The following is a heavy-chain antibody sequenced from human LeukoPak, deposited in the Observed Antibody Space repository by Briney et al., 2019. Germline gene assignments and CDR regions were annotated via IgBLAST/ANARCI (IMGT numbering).Heavy chain of an antibody. CDR2: INPNSGGT. CDR3: VRESTSSGYYYAPDY. CDR1: GYTFTGYY. Sequence: ASVKVSCKASGYTFTGYYMHWVRQAPGQGLEWMGWINPNSGGTNYAQKFQGRVTMTRDTSISTAYMELSRLRSDDTAVYYCVRESTSSGYYYAPDYWGQGTLVTVS. D-gene: IGHD3-22*01. V-gene: IGHV1-2*02. J-gene: IGHJ4*02.